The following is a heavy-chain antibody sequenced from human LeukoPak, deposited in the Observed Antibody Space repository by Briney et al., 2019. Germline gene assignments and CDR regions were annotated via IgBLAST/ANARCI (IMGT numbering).Heavy chain of an antibody. Sequence: GGSLRLSCAASGFTFSSYSMNWVRQAPGKGAEWVSAITDSGSSYIYYADSVKGRFTISRDNAKNSLYLQMNSLRAEDTAVYYCATPSLSSGEYYFDYWGQGTLVTVSS. CDR3: ATPSLSSGEYYFDY. CDR2: ITDSGSSYI. V-gene: IGHV3-21*01. J-gene: IGHJ4*02. CDR1: GFTFSSYS. D-gene: IGHD6-19*01.